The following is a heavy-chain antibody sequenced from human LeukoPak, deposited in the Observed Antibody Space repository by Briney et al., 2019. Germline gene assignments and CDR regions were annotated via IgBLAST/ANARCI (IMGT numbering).Heavy chain of an antibody. D-gene: IGHD3-3*01. CDR1: GYTFTGYY. CDR3: AKGARDYDFWSGLYYFGY. Sequence: ASVKVSCKASGYTFTGYYMHWVRQAPGQGLEWMGWINPNSGGTNYAQKFQGRVTMTRDTSISTAYMELSRLRSDDTAVYYCAKGARDYDFWSGLYYFGYWGQGTLVTVPS. V-gene: IGHV1-2*02. J-gene: IGHJ4*02. CDR2: INPNSGGT.